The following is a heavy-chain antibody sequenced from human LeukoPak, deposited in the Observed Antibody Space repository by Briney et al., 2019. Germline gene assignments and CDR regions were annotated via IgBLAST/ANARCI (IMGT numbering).Heavy chain of an antibody. Sequence: RPGGSLGLSCAASGFTFSSYGMHWVRQAPGKGLEWVAVISYDGSNKYYADSVKGRFTISRDNSKNTLYLQMNSLRAEDTAVYYCAKGSDYGDYGGYFDYWGQGTLVTVSS. CDR3: AKGSDYGDYGGYFDY. CDR2: ISYDGSNK. V-gene: IGHV3-30*18. J-gene: IGHJ4*02. D-gene: IGHD4-17*01. CDR1: GFTFSSYG.